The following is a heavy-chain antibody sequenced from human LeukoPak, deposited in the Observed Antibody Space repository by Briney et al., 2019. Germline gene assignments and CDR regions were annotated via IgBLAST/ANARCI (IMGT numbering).Heavy chain of an antibody. Sequence: ASVKVSCKASGYTFTSYGISWVRQAPGQGLEWMGWISTYNGYANYAQELQGRVTMTTETSTSTACMELRSLRSDDTAVYYCARNSSDWYGYMDVWGKGSSVSVSS. D-gene: IGHD6-19*01. J-gene: IGHJ6*04. V-gene: IGHV1-18*01. CDR1: GYTFTSYG. CDR2: ISTYNGYA. CDR3: ARNSSDWYGYMDV.